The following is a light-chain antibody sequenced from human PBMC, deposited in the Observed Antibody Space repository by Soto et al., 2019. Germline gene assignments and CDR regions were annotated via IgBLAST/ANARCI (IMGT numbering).Light chain of an antibody. CDR2: AAS. CDR1: QSISSD. J-gene: IGKJ1*01. CDR3: QEYYRSWT. V-gene: IGKV3-15*01. Sequence: EIVMTQSPATLSVSPGERATLSCRASQSISSDLAWYQQKPGQAPSLLIFAASTSATGIPARCGGSGSGTEFTLTICSLQSEDFAVYYCQEYYRSWTFGQGTKVEIK.